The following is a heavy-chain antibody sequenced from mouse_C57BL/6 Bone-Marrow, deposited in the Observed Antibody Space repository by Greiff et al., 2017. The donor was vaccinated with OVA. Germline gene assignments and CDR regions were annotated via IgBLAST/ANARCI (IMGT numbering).Heavy chain of an antibody. CDR3: ARDWDYVDY. CDR1: GYSITSGYY. Sequence: DVKLQESGPGLVKPSQSLSLTCSVTGYSITSGYYWNWIRQFPGNKLEWMGYISYDGSNNYNPSLKNRISITRDTSKNQFFLKLNSVTTEDTATYYCARDWDYVDYWGQGTTLAVSS. CDR2: ISYDGSN. V-gene: IGHV3-6*01. J-gene: IGHJ2*01. D-gene: IGHD4-1*01.